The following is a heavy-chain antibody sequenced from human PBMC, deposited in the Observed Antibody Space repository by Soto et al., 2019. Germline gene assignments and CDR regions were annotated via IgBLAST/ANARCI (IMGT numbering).Heavy chain of an antibody. J-gene: IGHJ4*02. CDR3: ATETRIVGATLFDY. D-gene: IGHD1-26*01. CDR2: VSYSGST. CDR1: GGSVSSGSYH. Sequence: SETLSLTCTVSGGSVSSGSYHWSWIRQPPGKGLEWIAYVSYSGSTNYNPSLNSRVTISVDTSENQFSLKLSSVTAADTAVYYCATETRIVGATLFDYWGQGTLVTVSS. V-gene: IGHV4-61*01.